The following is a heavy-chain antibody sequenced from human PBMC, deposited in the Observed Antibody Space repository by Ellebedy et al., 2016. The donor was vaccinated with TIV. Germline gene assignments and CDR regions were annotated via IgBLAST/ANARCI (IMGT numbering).Heavy chain of an antibody. D-gene: IGHD6-13*01. J-gene: IGHJ6*02. CDR2: INPDSGGT. V-gene: IGHV1-2*02. CDR1: GYIFTANY. CDR3: ARVRRGSSGMDV. Sequence: ASVKVSCKTSGYIFTANYLHWVRQAPGQGLEWMGWINPDSGGTNLAQKFQGRVTMTRDTSGNQAYMELSRLESDDTAVYYCARVRRGSSGMDVWGQGTTVTVSS.